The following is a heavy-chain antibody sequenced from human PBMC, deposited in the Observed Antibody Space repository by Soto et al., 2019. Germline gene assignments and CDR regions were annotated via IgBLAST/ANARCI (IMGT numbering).Heavy chain of an antibody. D-gene: IGHD3-22*01. Sequence: LRLSCAASGFTFDDYAMHWVRQAPGKGLEWVSGISWNSGSIGYADSVKGRFTISRDNSKNTPYLQMNSLRAEDTAVYYCAKDPISTSGYHYGMDVWGQGTTVTVSS. CDR1: GFTFDDYA. CDR2: ISWNSGSI. CDR3: AKDPISTSGYHYGMDV. V-gene: IGHV3-9*01. J-gene: IGHJ6*02.